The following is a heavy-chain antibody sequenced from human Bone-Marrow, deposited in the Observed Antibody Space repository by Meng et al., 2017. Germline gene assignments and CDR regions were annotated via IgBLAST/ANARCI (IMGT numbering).Heavy chain of an antibody. D-gene: IGHD1-14*01. CDR2: ISYDGSNK. Sequence: QVQLVESVGGVVKPARSLRLSCAASGFTFSSYAMHWVRQAPGKGLEWVAVISYDGSNKYYAVSVKGRFTISRDNSKNTLYLQMNSLRAEDTAVYYCARDAGGYYFDYWGQGTLVTVSS. CDR3: ARDAGGYYFDY. CDR1: GFTFSSYA. V-gene: IGHV3-30-3*01. J-gene: IGHJ4*02.